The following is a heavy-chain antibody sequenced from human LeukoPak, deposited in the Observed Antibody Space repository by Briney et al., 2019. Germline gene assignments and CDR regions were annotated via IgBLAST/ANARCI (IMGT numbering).Heavy chain of an antibody. J-gene: IGHJ4*02. CDR2: INNFGSS. CDR1: GGSFSGYY. V-gene: IGHV4-34*01. Sequence: PSETLSLTCAVYGGSFSGYYWTWIRQPPGKGLEWIGEINNFGSSKYNPSLKSRFIISVDTSKNQFSLKLSSVTAADTAVYYCARARVDILTGCTAFDYWGQGTLVTVSP. CDR3: ARARVDILTGCTAFDY. D-gene: IGHD3-9*01.